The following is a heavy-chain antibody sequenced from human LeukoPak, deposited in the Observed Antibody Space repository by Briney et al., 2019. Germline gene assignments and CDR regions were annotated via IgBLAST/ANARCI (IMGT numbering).Heavy chain of an antibody. J-gene: IGHJ3*02. CDR3: ARVFTHRDAFDI. V-gene: IGHV4-4*07. CDR2: IYTSGST. CDR1: GGSISSYY. D-gene: IGHD3-3*01. Sequence: SETLSLTCTVSGGSISSYYWSWIRQPAGKGLESIGRIYTSGSTNYNPSLKSRVTMSVDTSKNQFSLKLSSVTAADTAVYYCARVFTHRDAFDIWGQGTMVTVSS.